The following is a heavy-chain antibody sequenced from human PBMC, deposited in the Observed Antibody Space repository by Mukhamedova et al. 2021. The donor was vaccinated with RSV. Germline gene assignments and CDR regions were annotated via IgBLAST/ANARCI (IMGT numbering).Heavy chain of an antibody. Sequence: VRQTPGKGLDWVSAISGSTANTYYADSVKGRFTISRDNSKNTLYLQMNSLRVEDTAVYYCAAWPRNDDPIVFDYWGQGTLVTASS. V-gene: IGHV3-23*01. J-gene: IGHJ4*02. CDR2: ISGSTANT. D-gene: IGHD1-1*01. CDR3: AAWPRNDDPIVFDY.